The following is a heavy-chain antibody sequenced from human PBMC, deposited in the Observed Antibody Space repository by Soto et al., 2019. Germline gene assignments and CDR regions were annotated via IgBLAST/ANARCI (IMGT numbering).Heavy chain of an antibody. CDR1: GGSISSGGYY. J-gene: IGHJ5*02. V-gene: IGHV4-31*03. Sequence: SETLSLTCTVSGGSISSGGYYWSWIRQHPGKGLEWIGYIYYSGSTYYNPSLKSRVTISVDTSKNQFSLKLSSVTAADTAVYYCARDRGRDGSGSRWFDPWGQGNLVTVSS. CDR3: ARDRGRDGSGSRWFDP. CDR2: IYYSGST. D-gene: IGHD3-10*01.